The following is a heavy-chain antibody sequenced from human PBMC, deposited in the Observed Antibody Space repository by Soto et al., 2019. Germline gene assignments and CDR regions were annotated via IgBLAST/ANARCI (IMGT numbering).Heavy chain of an antibody. CDR2: MNPNSGNT. D-gene: IGHD3-3*01. CDR1: GYTFTSYD. J-gene: IGHJ6*02. Sequence: GASVKVSCKASGYTFTSYDINWVRQATGQGLEWMGWMNPNSGNTGYAQKFQGRVTMTRNTSISTAYMELSSLRSEDTAVYYCARGRATTNTIFGVVTSLYYYYYGMDVWGQGTTVTVSS. V-gene: IGHV1-8*01. CDR3: ARGRATTNTIFGVVTSLYYYYYGMDV.